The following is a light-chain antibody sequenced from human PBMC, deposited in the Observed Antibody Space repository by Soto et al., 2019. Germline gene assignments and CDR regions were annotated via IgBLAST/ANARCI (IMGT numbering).Light chain of an antibody. CDR3: CSYAGDSTWV. V-gene: IGLV2-23*01. Sequence: QSALTQPASVSGSPGQSITISRTGTSSDVGNYNLASWYQQHPGEAPKLMIYEGTKRPSGVSNRFSGSEFDNTASLTISGLQAEDEVDYYCCSYAGDSTWVFGGGTKLTVL. CDR1: SSDVGNYNL. J-gene: IGLJ3*02. CDR2: EGT.